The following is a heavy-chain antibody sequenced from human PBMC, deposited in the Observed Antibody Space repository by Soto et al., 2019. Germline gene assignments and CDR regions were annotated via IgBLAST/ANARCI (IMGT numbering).Heavy chain of an antibody. D-gene: IGHD4-17*01. J-gene: IGHJ6*02. V-gene: IGHV1-69*06. CDR3: ARDLGDYPNYYYGMDV. CDR1: GGTFSSYA. Sequence: SVKVSCKASGGTFSSYAISWVRQAPGQGLEWMGGIIPIFGTANYAQKFQGRVTITADKSTSTAYMELSSLRSEDTAVYYCARDLGDYPNYYYGMDVWGQGTTGTVSS. CDR2: IIPIFGTA.